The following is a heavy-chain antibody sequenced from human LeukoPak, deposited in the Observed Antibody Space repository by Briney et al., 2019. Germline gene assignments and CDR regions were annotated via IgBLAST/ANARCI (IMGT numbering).Heavy chain of an antibody. CDR2: ISYDGSNK. V-gene: IGHV3-30*18. D-gene: IGHD5-12*01. CDR1: GFTFSSYG. J-gene: IGHJ4*02. Sequence: PGGSLRLSCAASGFTFSSYGMHWVRQAPGKGLEWVAVISYDGSNKYYADSVKGRFTISRDNSKNTLYLQMNSLRAEDTAVYYCAKGGFLEWLRFRGWGQGTLVTVSS. CDR3: AKGGFLEWLRFRG.